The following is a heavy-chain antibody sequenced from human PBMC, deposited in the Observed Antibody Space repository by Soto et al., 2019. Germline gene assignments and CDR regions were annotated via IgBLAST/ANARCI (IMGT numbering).Heavy chain of an antibody. CDR2: IYYSGST. V-gene: IGHV4-31*03. D-gene: IGHD2-2*01. Sequence: QVQLQESGPGLVKPSQTLSLTCTVSGGSISSGGYYWSWIRQHPGKGLEWIGYIYYSGSTYYNPSLKSRVTISVDTFKNQFSLKLSSVTAADTAVYYCARADCSSTSCYGADAFDIWGQGTMVTVSS. J-gene: IGHJ3*02. CDR1: GGSISSGGYY. CDR3: ARADCSSTSCYGADAFDI.